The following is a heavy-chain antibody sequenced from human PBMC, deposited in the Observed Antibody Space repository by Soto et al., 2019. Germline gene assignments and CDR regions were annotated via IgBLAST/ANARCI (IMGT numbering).Heavy chain of an antibody. CDR2: ISAYNGKT. CDR1: GYTFTSYG. J-gene: IGHJ4*02. CDR3: AREGDMKFHSDSSDEPGY. Sequence: ASVKVSCKASGYTFTSYGISWVRQAPGQGLEWMGWISAYNGKTNYAQKFQGRVTITADTSTSTAYMELSSLRSDDTAVYYCAREGDMKFHSDSSDEPGYWGQGTLVTVSS. D-gene: IGHD3-22*01. V-gene: IGHV1-18*01.